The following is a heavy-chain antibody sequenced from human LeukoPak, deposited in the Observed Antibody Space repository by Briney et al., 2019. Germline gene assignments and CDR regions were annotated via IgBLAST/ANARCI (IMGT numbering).Heavy chain of an antibody. Sequence: ASVRVSCKASGYSFTSYAIHWVRQAPGQRLEWMGWISAGNGNTKYSQNFQGRVTFISNTSATTAFMELSSLRSEDAAVYYCARDSGSGNNDYWGQGTLVTVSS. V-gene: IGHV1-3*01. CDR3: ARDSGSGNNDY. CDR2: ISAGNGNT. D-gene: IGHD1-26*01. CDR1: GYSFTSYA. J-gene: IGHJ4*02.